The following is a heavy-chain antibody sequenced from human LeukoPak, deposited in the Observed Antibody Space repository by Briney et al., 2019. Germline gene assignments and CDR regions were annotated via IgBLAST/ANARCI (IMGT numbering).Heavy chain of an antibody. V-gene: IGHV3-30*18. J-gene: IGHJ4*02. Sequence: GRSLRLSCAASGFTFSSYGMHWVRQAPGKGLEGVAVISYDGSNKYYADSVKGRFTISRDNSKNTLYLQMNSLRAEDTAVYYCAKGEILDYWGQGTLVTVSS. CDR1: GFTFSSYG. D-gene: IGHD5-24*01. CDR3: AKGEILDY. CDR2: ISYDGSNK.